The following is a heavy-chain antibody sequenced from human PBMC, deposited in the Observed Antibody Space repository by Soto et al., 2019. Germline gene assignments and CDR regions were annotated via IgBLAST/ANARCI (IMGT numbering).Heavy chain of an antibody. CDR1: GYTFTSYG. Sequence: ASVKVSCKASGYTFTSYGISWVRQAPGQGLEWMGWISAYNGNTNYAQKLQGRVTMTTDTSTSTAYMELRSLRSDDTAVYYCARAATVTTFGKIYNWFDPWGQGTLVTVYS. CDR2: ISAYNGNT. V-gene: IGHV1-18*01. D-gene: IGHD4-4*01. J-gene: IGHJ5*02. CDR3: ARAATVTTFGKIYNWFDP.